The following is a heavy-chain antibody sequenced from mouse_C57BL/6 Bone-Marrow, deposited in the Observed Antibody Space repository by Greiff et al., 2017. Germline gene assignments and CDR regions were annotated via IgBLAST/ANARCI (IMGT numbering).Heavy chain of an antibody. CDR1: GYTFTTYP. V-gene: IGHV1-47*01. CDR3: ARRASYYYGSSRAWFAY. Sequence: VQLQESGAELVKPGASVKMSCKASGYTFTTYPIEWMKQNHGKSLEWIGNFHPYNDDTKYNEKFKGKATLTVEKSSSTVYLELSRLTSDDSAVYYCARRASYYYGSSRAWFAYWGQGTLVTVSA. D-gene: IGHD1-1*01. J-gene: IGHJ3*01. CDR2: FHPYNDDT.